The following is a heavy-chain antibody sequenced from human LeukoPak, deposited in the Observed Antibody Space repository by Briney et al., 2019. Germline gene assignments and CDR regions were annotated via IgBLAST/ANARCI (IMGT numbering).Heavy chain of an antibody. D-gene: IGHD1-1*01. V-gene: IGHV1-58*02. J-gene: IGHJ3*02. Sequence: ASVKVSCKASGFTSTTSTMQWVRQARGQPLEWIGWIVVGSGDTNYAEKFQERVTITRDMSTSTVYMELSSLRSDDTAVYYCAADQPRYPDAFDIWGQGTMVTVSS. CDR2: IVVGSGDT. CDR3: AADQPRYPDAFDI. CDR1: GFTSTTST.